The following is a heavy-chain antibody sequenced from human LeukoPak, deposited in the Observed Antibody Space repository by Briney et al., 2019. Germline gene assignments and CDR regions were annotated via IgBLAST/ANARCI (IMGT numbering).Heavy chain of an antibody. D-gene: IGHD5-12*01. J-gene: IGHJ4*02. CDR3: ARFGYSGWNLEY. CDR2: INQGRSLN. CDR1: GFSFRDFW. V-gene: IGHV3-7*01. Sequence: PGGSLRLSCAASGFSFRDFWMSWVRQSPGKGLEWVASINQGRSLNYYVDSVKGRFTISRDDAKSSLYVRMDSLRDEDTAVYYCARFGYSGWNLEYWGQGTLVTVSS.